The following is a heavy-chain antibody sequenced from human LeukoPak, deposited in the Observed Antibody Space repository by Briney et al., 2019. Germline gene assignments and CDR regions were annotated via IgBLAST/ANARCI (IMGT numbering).Heavy chain of an antibody. CDR1: GFTFSSYW. Sequence: GGSLRLSCAASGFTFSSYWMHWVRQAPGKGLVWVSRINSDGSSTSYADPVKGRFTISRDNAKNTLYLQMNSLRAEDTAVYYCARDAYCSGGSCYSFYYYYGMDVWGQGTTVTVSS. V-gene: IGHV3-74*01. CDR3: ARDAYCSGGSCYSFYYYYGMDV. J-gene: IGHJ6*02. CDR2: INSDGSST. D-gene: IGHD2-15*01.